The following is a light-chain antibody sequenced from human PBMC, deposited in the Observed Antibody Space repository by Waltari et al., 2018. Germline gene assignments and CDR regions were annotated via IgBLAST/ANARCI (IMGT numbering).Light chain of an antibody. CDR2: WAS. J-gene: IGKJ3*01. CDR1: QSVFDSSNNKNS. V-gene: IGKV4-1*01. Sequence: DIVMTQSPDSLAVSLGERATINCKSSQSVFDSSNNKNSLAWYQKKPGQPPELLIYWASTRESGVPDRFSGSGSGTDFTLTISSLQAADVAIYNCQQYYTTPFTFGPGTKVDI. CDR3: QQYYTTPFT.